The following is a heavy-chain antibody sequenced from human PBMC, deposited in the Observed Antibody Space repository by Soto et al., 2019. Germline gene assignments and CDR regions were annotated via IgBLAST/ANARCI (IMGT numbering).Heavy chain of an antibody. CDR3: ARIWFGEINWFDP. J-gene: IGHJ5*02. CDR2: IYYSGST. CDR1: GGSISSYY. D-gene: IGHD3-10*01. Sequence: SDTLSLTCTVFGGSISSYYWSWIRQPPGKGLEWIGYIYYSGSTNYNPSLKSRVTISVDTSKNQFSLKLSSVTAADTAVYYCARIWFGEINWFDPWGQGTLVTVSS. V-gene: IGHV4-59*01.